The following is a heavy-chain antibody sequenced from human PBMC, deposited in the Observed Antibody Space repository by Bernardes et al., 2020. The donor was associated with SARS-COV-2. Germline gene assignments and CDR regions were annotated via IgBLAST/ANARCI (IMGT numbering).Heavy chain of an antibody. J-gene: IGHJ4*02. V-gene: IGHV3-48*02. D-gene: IGHD3-10*02. CDR2: ITSSSSTI. CDR3: AVQESLVRGIIVGPLDY. Sequence: GGSLRLSCAASGLTLTGYSMAWVRQAPGEGLEWISYITSSSSTIYYADSVKGRFTVSRDNAENSMFLDMNNLRDEDTAVYYCAVQESLVRGIIVGPLDYWGQGTLVTVSS. CDR1: GLTLTGYS.